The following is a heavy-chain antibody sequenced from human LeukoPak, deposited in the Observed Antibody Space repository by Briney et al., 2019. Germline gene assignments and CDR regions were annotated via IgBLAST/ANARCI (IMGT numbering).Heavy chain of an antibody. CDR3: ATANQDYDFWSGLGY. V-gene: IGHV1-46*03. CDR1: GYTFTSYY. D-gene: IGHD3-3*01. Sequence: ASVKVSCKASGYTFTSYYMHWVRQAPGQGLEWMGIINPSGGSTSYAQKFQGRVTMTRDTSTSTVYMELSSLRSEDTVVYYCATANQDYDFWSGLGYWGQGTLVTVSS. J-gene: IGHJ4*02. CDR2: INPSGGST.